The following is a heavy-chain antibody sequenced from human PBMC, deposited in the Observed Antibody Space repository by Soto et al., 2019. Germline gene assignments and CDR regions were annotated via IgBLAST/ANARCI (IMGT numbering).Heavy chain of an antibody. V-gene: IGHV3-23*01. Sequence: PGGSLRLSCAASGFTFSSYAMSWVRQAPGKGLEWVSLISGSGGSRYYADSVKGRFTISRDNSKNTLYLQMNRLRADDTDVYYCATVMVKNWFVTWGQGTLDTVSS. J-gene: IGHJ5*02. CDR1: GFTFSSYA. CDR2: ISGSGGSR. CDR3: ATVMVKNWFVT. D-gene: IGHD5-18*01.